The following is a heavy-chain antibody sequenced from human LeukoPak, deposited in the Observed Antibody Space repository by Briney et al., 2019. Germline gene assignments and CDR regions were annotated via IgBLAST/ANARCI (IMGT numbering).Heavy chain of an antibody. CDR3: AILGYCTNGVCYGFVDY. CDR1: GGTFSSYA. Sequence: SVKVSCKASGGTFSSYAISWVRQAPGQGLEWMGGIIPIFGTANYAQKFQGRVTITTDESTGTAYMELSSLRSEDTAVYYCAILGYCTNGVCYGFVDYWGQGTLVTVSS. D-gene: IGHD2-8*01. CDR2: IIPIFGTA. V-gene: IGHV1-69*05. J-gene: IGHJ4*02.